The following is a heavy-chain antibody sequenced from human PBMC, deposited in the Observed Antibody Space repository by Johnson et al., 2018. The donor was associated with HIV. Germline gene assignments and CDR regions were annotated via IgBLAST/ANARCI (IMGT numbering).Heavy chain of an antibody. D-gene: IGHD4-17*01. CDR3: AKDQYRKLTTVAGI. V-gene: IGHV3-66*03. J-gene: IGHJ3*02. CDR1: VFTVSSNY. CDR2: IYSAGSA. Sequence: VHLVESGGGLIQPGGSLRLSCAASVFTVSSNYMSWVRQAPGKGLEWVSVIYSAGSAYYADSVKGRFTISRDISKNTLYLQMNSLRAEDTAVYYCAKDQYRKLTTVAGIWGQGTMVTVSS.